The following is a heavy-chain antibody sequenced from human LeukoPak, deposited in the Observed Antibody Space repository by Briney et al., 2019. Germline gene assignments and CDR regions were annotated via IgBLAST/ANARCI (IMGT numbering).Heavy chain of an antibody. CDR3: ASGYTYVRLGDH. CDR2: TNLHGTTV. J-gene: IGHJ4*02. V-gene: IGHV3-74*01. CDR1: GLSFSNYW. Sequence: PGGSLRLSCAVSGLSFSNYWMHWVRQAPGKGLVWVVRTNLHGTTVDYADSVKGRFTISRDNAKNTLFLQMNSLRAEDTAVYYCASGYTYVRLGDHWGQGTLVTVSS. D-gene: IGHD5-18*01.